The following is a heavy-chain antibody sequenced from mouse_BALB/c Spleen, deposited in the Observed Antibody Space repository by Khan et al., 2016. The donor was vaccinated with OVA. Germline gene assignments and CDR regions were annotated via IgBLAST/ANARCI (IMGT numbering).Heavy chain of an antibody. CDR3: ARSNCYGSSLYAMDY. Sequence: DLVKPGASVKLSCKASGYTFTSYWINWIKQRPGQGLEWVGHIGPGSGNTYYNEIFKGKATLTVETSSSTAYIQHSSLSSEDSAVYFCARSNCYGSSLYAMDYWGQGTSVTVSS. CDR1: GYTFTSYW. D-gene: IGHD1-1*01. J-gene: IGHJ4*01. CDR2: IGPGSGNT. V-gene: IGHV1S41*01.